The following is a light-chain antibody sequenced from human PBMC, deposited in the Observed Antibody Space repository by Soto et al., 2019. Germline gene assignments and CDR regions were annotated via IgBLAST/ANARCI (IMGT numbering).Light chain of an antibody. V-gene: IGLV2-14*03. Sequence: QSALAQPASVSGSPGQSITISCTGTSSVICAYNFVSWYQQHPGKAPKLMLYDVNIRPSGVSNRFSGPKSGNTASLTISGLQAEDEADYYCTSWTTSTTMIFGGGTKVTVL. CDR1: SSVICAYNF. J-gene: IGLJ2*01. CDR3: TSWTTSTTMI. CDR2: DVN.